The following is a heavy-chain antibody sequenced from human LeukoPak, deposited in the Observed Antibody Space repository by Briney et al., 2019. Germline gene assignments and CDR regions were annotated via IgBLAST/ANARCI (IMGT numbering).Heavy chain of an antibody. D-gene: IGHD5-18*01. J-gene: IGHJ3*02. CDR1: GGSISSYY. CDR3: ARGGYTYGFDAFDI. V-gene: IGHV4-59*01. CDR2: KYYSGRT. Sequence: SQTLSLTCTVSGGSISSYYWSWIRQPPGKGLEWIGYKYYSGRTNYNPSLKSRVTISVDTSKNQFSLKLSSVTAADTAVYYCARGGYTYGFDAFDIWGQGTMVTVSS.